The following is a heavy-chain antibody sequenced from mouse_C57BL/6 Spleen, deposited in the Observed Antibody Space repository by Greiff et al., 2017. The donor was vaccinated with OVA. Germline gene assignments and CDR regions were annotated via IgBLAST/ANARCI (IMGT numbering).Heavy chain of an antibody. V-gene: IGHV1-47*01. CDR3: ARKTGEGYFDY. CDR2: FHPYNDDT. J-gene: IGHJ2*01. CDR1: GYTFTTYP. Sequence: VQLQQSGAELVKPGASVKLSCKASGYTFTTYPMEWMKQNHGKSLEWIGKFHPYNDDTKYNDKFKGKATLTVDKTSSTVYLELSRLTSDDSAVYYCARKTGEGYFDYWGQGTTLTVSS.